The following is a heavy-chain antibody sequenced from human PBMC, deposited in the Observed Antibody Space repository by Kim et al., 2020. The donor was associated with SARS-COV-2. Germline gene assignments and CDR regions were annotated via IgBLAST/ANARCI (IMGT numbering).Heavy chain of an antibody. J-gene: IGHJ4*02. Sequence: YADSLKGPVTIPRANSKNTLYLQMNRLIAEDTAVYYCAKDRVGATLHFDYWGQGTLVTVSS. V-gene: IGHV3-23*01. CDR3: AKDRVGATLHFDY. D-gene: IGHD1-26*01.